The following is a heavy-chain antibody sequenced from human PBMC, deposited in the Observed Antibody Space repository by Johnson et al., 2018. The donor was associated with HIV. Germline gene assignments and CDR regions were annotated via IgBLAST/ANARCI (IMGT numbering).Heavy chain of an antibody. CDR2: ISWNSDNR. V-gene: IGHV3-9*01. Sequence: VQLVESGGGLVQPGRSLRLSCSASGFTFDDYAMHWVRQGPGKGLEWVSGISWNSDNRGYADSVKGRFTISRDNSKNTLYLQMNSLRAEDTAVYYCAREGWELLYAFDIWGQGTMVTVSS. CDR3: AREGWELLYAFDI. CDR1: GFTFDDYA. J-gene: IGHJ3*02. D-gene: IGHD1-26*01.